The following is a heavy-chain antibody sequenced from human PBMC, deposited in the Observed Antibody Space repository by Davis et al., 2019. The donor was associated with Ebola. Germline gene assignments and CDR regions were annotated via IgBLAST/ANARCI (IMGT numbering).Heavy chain of an antibody. CDR3: ARKACTSFFCYIGDPYYVDF. CDR1: GYTFTNYY. V-gene: IGHV1-46*01. Sequence: ASVKVSCKASGYTFTNYYMHWVRQAPGQGLEWMGIINPISGFTIYAEKFQGRVTMTRDMSTSTVYMELSSLRSEDTAVYYCARKACTSFFCYIGDPYYVDFWGQGTLVTVSS. J-gene: IGHJ4*02. D-gene: IGHD2-15*01. CDR2: INPISGFT.